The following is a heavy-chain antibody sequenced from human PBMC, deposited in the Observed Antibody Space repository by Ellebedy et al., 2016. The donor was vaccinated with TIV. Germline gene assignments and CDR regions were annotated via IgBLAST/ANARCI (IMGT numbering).Heavy chain of an antibody. CDR1: GFPFRNYW. J-gene: IGHJ5*02. V-gene: IGHV3-7*01. Sequence: GESLKISCAASGFPFRNYWMAWVRLAPGKGLEWVANRKGDESVAYYGASVRGRFTISRDNAKNSLFLEMHTLRAEETAVYYCARVRDAYDTNDPWGQGTLVAVPS. CDR2: RKGDESVA. D-gene: IGHD5-12*01. CDR3: ARVRDAYDTNDP.